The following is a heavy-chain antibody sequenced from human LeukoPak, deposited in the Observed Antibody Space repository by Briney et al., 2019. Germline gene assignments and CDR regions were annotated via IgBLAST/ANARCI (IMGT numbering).Heavy chain of an antibody. J-gene: IGHJ4*02. V-gene: IGHV3-21*01. D-gene: IGHD6-13*01. CDR2: ISSSSSYT. CDR3: AREAAAID. Sequence: PGGSLRLSCAASGFTFSSYSMNWVRQAPGKGLEWVSSISSSSSYTYYADSVKGRFPISRDNAKNSLYLQMNSLRAEDTAVYYCAREAAAIDWGQGTLVTVSS. CDR1: GFTFSSYS.